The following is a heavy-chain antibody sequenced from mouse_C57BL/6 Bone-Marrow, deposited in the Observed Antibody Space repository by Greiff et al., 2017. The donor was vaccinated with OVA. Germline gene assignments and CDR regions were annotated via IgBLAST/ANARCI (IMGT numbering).Heavy chain of an antibody. D-gene: IGHD2-4*01. CDR3: ASVYYEVAY. CDR1: GYTFTSYW. Sequence: QVQLQQSGAELVMPGASVKLSCKASGYTFTSYWMHWVKQRPGQGLEWIGEIDPSDSYTNYNQKFKGKSTLTVDKSSSTAYMQLSSLTSEDSAVYYCASVYYEVAYWGQGTLVTVSA. V-gene: IGHV1-69*01. J-gene: IGHJ3*01. CDR2: IDPSDSYT.